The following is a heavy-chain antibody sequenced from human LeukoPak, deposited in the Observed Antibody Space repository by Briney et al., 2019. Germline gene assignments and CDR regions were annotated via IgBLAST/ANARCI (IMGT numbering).Heavy chain of an antibody. J-gene: IGHJ4*02. CDR3: ARVRVPPFGVDSYGYLASDY. D-gene: IGHD5-18*01. CDR2: ISGIATGGST. CDR1: GFTFSSYA. Sequence: GGSLRLSCTASGFTFSSYAMSWVRQSPGKGLEWVSSISGIATGGSTYYADSVKGRFTVSRDSPKNTVYLQMNSLRAEDTAVYYCARVRVPPFGVDSYGYLASDYWGQGTLVTVSS. V-gene: IGHV3-23*01.